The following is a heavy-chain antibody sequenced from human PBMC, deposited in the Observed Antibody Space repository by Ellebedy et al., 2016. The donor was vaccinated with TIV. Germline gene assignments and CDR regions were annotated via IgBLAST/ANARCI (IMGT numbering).Heavy chain of an antibody. CDR3: ASGRWLPLPGS. D-gene: IGHD5-24*01. V-gene: IGHV4-59*01. CDR2: IHYTVST. J-gene: IGHJ5*02. Sequence: MPSETLSLTCTVSGGSISGFYWSWIRQPPGKGLEWIGYIHYTVSTNYNPSLKSRVTISVDTSKNQFSLKLSSVTAADTAVYYCASGRWLPLPGSWGQGTLVTVSS. CDR1: GGSISGFY.